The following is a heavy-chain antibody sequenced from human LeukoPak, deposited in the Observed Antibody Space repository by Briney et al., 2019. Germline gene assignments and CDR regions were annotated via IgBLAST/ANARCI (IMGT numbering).Heavy chain of an antibody. CDR2: INPNSGGT. CDR1: GYTFTGYY. V-gene: IGHV1-2*02. Sequence: ASVKVSCKASGYTFTGYYMHWARQAPGQGLEWMGWINPNSGGTNYAQKFQGRVTMTRDTSISTAYMELSRLRSDDTAVYYCARVAATVTWVDYWGQGTLVTVSS. D-gene: IGHD4-17*01. J-gene: IGHJ4*02. CDR3: ARVAATVTWVDY.